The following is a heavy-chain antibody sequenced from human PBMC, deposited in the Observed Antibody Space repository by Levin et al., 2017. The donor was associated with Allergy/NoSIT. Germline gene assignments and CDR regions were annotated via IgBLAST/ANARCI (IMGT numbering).Heavy chain of an antibody. CDR1: GFTFDDYG. CDR2: INWNGGST. V-gene: IGHV3-20*01. J-gene: IGHJ6*02. D-gene: IGHD3-22*01. Sequence: GGSLRLSCAASGFTFDDYGMSWVRQVPGKGLEWVSGINWNGGSTGYADSVKGRFTISRDNAKNSLYLQMNSLRAEDTALYHCARDYYDSSGYAGMDVWGQGTTVTVSS. CDR3: ARDYYDSSGYAGMDV.